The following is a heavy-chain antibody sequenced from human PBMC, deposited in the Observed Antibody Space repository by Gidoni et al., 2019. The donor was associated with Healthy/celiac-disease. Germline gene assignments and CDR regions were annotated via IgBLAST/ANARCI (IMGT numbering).Heavy chain of an antibody. J-gene: IGHJ5*02. CDR1: GGSFSGYY. Sequence: QVQLQQWAAGLLKPSATLSLPCAVYGGSFSGYYWSWIRQPPGKGLEWIGEINHSGSTNYNPSLKSRVTISVDTSKNQFSLKLSSVTAADTAVYYCARSSAAGTKWFDPWGQGTLVTVSS. CDR3: ARSSAAGTKWFDP. V-gene: IGHV4-34*01. CDR2: INHSGST. D-gene: IGHD6-13*01.